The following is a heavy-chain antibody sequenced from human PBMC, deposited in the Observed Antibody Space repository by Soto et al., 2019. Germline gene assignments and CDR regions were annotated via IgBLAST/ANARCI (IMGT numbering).Heavy chain of an antibody. V-gene: IGHV4-30-4*01. CDR1: GGSISSGSYY. D-gene: IGHD2-15*01. J-gene: IGHJ5*02. CDR2: IAHSGST. CDR3: ARVADCSGGSCSNNGFDP. Sequence: QVQLQESGPGLVKPSQTLSLTCTVSGGSISSGSYYWSWIRQPPGKGLEWTGHIAHSGSTYYNPSPESSVTMLVDRSKNQFSLKLNSVTAADTVVDYCARVADCSGGSCSNNGFDPWGQGPLVTVSS.